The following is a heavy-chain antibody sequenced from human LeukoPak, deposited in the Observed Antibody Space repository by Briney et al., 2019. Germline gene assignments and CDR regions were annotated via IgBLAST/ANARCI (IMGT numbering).Heavy chain of an antibody. D-gene: IGHD3-9*01. CDR2: IHPSGSV. Sequence: SETLSLSCAVSGGSVNIDRWWNWFRHPPGRGLEWIGEIHPSGSVRYDPSLKSRVSISLDKSNDHVSLTLTSVTAADTAVYFCATYHDISSGFTFDSWGQGTLVTVSS. CDR3: ATYHDISSGFTFDS. J-gene: IGHJ4*02. CDR1: GGSVNIDRW. V-gene: IGHV4-4*02.